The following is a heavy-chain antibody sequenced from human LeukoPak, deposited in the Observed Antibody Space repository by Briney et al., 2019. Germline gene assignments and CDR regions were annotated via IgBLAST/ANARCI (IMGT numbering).Heavy chain of an antibody. D-gene: IGHD3-10*01. CDR3: ARAPYYYGSGSYYVNWFDP. J-gene: IGHJ5*02. V-gene: IGHV4-39*07. Sequence: PSQTLSLICTVSGGSISSSSYYWGWIRQPPGKGLDWIGAISYSGSTNYNPSLKSRVTISVDTSKNQFSLKLSSVTAADTAVYYCARAPYYYGSGSYYVNWFDPWGQGTLVTVSS. CDR1: GGSISSSSYY. CDR2: ISYSGST.